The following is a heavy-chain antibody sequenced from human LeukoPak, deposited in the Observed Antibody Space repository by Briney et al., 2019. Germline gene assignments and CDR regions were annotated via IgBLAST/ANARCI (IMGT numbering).Heavy chain of an antibody. J-gene: IGHJ4*02. CDR3: ARGARGYSYGYVY. CDR1: GGSLSSGGYS. V-gene: IGHV4-30-2*01. Sequence: PSQTLSLTCAVSGGSLSSGGYSWSWIRQPPGKGLEWIGDIYHSGSTYYSPSLKSRVTISVDRSKSQFSLRLSSVTAADTAVYYCARGARGYSYGYVYWGQGTLVTVSS. D-gene: IGHD5-18*01. CDR2: IYHSGST.